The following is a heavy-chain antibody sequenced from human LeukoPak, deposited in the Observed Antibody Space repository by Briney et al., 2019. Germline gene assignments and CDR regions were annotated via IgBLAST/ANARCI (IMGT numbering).Heavy chain of an antibody. V-gene: IGHV1-69*13. CDR1: GGTFSSYA. D-gene: IGHD2-2*01. CDR3: ARDRGIVVVPAATNWFDP. J-gene: IGHJ5*02. CDR2: IIPIFGTA. Sequence: SVKVSCKASGGTFSSYAISWVRQAPGQGLEWMGGIIPIFGTANYAQKFQGRVTITADESTSTAYMELSSLRSEDTAVYYCARDRGIVVVPAATNWFDPWGQGTLVTVSS.